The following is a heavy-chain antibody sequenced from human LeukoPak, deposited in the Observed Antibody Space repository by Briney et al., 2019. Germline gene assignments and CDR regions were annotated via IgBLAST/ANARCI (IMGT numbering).Heavy chain of an antibody. V-gene: IGHV3-30*04. CDR1: GFTFSGYA. CDR2: ISYDGSSK. CDR3: ARYCSDTSCYWVGAYDY. J-gene: IGHJ4*02. Sequence: GGSLRLSCAASGFTFSGYAMHWVRQAPGKGLQWVTVISYDGSSKFYADSVKGRFTISRDNSKNTLYLQMNSLRVEDTAVYYCARYCSDTSCYWVGAYDYWGQGTLVTVSS. D-gene: IGHD2-2*01.